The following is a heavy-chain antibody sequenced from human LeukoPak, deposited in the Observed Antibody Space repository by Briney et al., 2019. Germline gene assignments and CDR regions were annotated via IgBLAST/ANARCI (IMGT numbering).Heavy chain of an antibody. V-gene: IGHV4-34*01. D-gene: IGHD3-9*01. Sequence: SETLSLTCAVYGGSFSGYYWSWIRQPPGKGLEWIGEINHSGSTKYNPSLKSRVTISVDTSKNQVSLKLTSMTAADTAVYYCARATYYDILSGHILNRPIDYWGQGTLVTVSS. CDR1: GGSFSGYY. J-gene: IGHJ4*02. CDR2: INHSGST. CDR3: ARATYYDILSGHILNRPIDY.